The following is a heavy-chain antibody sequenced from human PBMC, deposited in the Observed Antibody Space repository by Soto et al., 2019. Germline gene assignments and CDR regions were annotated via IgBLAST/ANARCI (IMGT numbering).Heavy chain of an antibody. V-gene: IGHV5-51*01. CDR3: ARQADYNILTGDVYYFDY. J-gene: IGHJ4*02. Sequence: GESLKISCKSSGYSFTDYWIGWVRQMPGKGLEWMGIIYPGDSDARYSPSFHGQVTISVDTSINTAFLRWNSLTASDTAMYYCARQADYNILTGDVYYFDYWGQGSLVTVSS. D-gene: IGHD3-9*01. CDR2: IYPGDSDA. CDR1: GYSFTDYW.